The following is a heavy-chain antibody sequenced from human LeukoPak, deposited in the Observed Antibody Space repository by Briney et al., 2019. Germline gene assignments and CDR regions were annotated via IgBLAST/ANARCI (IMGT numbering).Heavy chain of an antibody. D-gene: IGHD3-22*01. V-gene: IGHV4-39*07. Sequence: PSETLSLTCTVSGGSISSSSYYWGWIRQPPGKGLEWIGSIYYSGSTYYNPSLKSRVTISVDTFKNQFSLKLSSVTAADTAVYYCARVWDYYDSSGHNWFDPWGQGTLVTVSS. CDR2: IYYSGST. J-gene: IGHJ5*02. CDR3: ARVWDYYDSSGHNWFDP. CDR1: GGSISSSSYY.